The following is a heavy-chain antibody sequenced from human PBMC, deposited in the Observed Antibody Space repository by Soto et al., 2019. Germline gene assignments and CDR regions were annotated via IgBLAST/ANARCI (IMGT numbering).Heavy chain of an antibody. CDR1: GFTFSNYW. J-gene: IGHJ4*02. CDR2: INSDGSTT. Sequence: EVLLVESGGGLVQPGGSPRLSCAASGFTFSNYWMHWVRQAPGKGLVWVSRINSDGSTTSYADSVKGRFTISRDNAKNTLYLQMNSLRVEDTAVYFCARVAVGRYDFDSWGQGTLVPVSS. D-gene: IGHD6-19*01. CDR3: ARVAVGRYDFDS. V-gene: IGHV3-74*01.